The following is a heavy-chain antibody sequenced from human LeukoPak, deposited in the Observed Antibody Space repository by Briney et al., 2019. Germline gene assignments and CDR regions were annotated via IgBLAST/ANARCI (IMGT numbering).Heavy chain of an antibody. D-gene: IGHD3-10*01. Sequence: ASAKVSCKASGGDFSNYAFSWVRQAPGQGLEWMGGVIPIFHTSYYSQKFQGRVTITADESTSTVYMDLSSLRSEDTALYYCAKMSGSYFVRIDYWGQGTLVTVSS. CDR1: GGDFSNYA. J-gene: IGHJ4*02. CDR2: VIPIFHTS. CDR3: AKMSGSYFVRIDY. V-gene: IGHV1-69*13.